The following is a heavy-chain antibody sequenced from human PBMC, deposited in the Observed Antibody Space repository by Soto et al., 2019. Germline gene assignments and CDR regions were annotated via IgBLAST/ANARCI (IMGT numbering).Heavy chain of an antibody. CDR2: IWNDGNGY. V-gene: IGHV3-33*01. CDR3: ARRQISPPTRGAASARGGMDV. J-gene: IGHJ6*02. CDR1: GFNFNHYG. D-gene: IGHD6-13*01. Sequence: QVQLVESGGGVVQPGRSLRLSCAASGFNFNHYGMHWVRQAPGKGLEWVAVIWNDGNGYYYANSVKGRFTISRDNSKNTLYLQMSSLRAEDTAVYYCARRQISPPTRGAASARGGMDVWGQGTTVTVSS.